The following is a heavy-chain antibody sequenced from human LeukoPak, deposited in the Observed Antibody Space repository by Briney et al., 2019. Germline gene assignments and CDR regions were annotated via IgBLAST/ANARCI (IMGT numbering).Heavy chain of an antibody. V-gene: IGHV3-30*02. CDR3: AKDGRGGSYYVGY. Sequence: GGSLRLSCAASGFTFSSYGMHWVRQAPGKGLEWVSFIRYDGINKYYADSVKGRFTISRDNSQNTLFLQMNSLTTEDTAVYYCAKDGRGGSYYVGYWGQGTLVTVSS. J-gene: IGHJ4*02. CDR1: GFTFSSYG. CDR2: IRYDGINK. D-gene: IGHD1-26*01.